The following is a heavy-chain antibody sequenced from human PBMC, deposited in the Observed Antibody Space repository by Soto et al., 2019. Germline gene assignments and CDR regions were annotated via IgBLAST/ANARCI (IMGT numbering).Heavy chain of an antibody. CDR3: ARGEQWLGRHYYYYYMDV. V-gene: IGHV3-53*04. CDR1: GFTVSSNY. CDR2: IYSGGST. D-gene: IGHD6-19*01. Sequence: PGGSLRLSCAASGFTVSSNYMSWVRQAPGKGLEWVSVIYSGGSTYYADSVKGRFTISRHNSKNTLYLQMNSLRAEDTAVYYCARGEQWLGRHYYYYYMDVWGKGTTVTVSS. J-gene: IGHJ6*03.